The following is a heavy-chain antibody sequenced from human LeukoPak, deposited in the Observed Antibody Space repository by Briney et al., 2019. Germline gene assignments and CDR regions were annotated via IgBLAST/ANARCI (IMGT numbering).Heavy chain of an antibody. J-gene: IGHJ4*02. V-gene: IGHV3-30*18. D-gene: IGHD3-9*01. Sequence: VRSLRLSCAASGFTFSSYGMHWVREAPGKELEWVAVISYDGSNKYYADSVKGRFTISRDNSKNTLYLQMNSLRAEDTAVYYCAKDHRHFDWLSPAYYFDYWGQGTLVTVSS. CDR1: GFTFSSYG. CDR2: ISYDGSNK. CDR3: AKDHRHFDWLSPAYYFDY.